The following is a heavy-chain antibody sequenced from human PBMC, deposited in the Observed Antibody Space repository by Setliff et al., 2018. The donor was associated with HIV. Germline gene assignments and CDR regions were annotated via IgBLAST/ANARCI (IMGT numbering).Heavy chain of an antibody. CDR3: ARDATRGGDFDF. V-gene: IGHV3-7*01. Sequence: LSCAASGFTFSSFWMTWVRQAPGKGLEWVANIKEDGSETFYVDSVKGRFTMSRDNAKNLVYLEMNSLKVEDTAVYYCARDATRGGDFDFWGQGTLVTSPQ. CDR2: IKEDGSET. CDR1: GFTFSSFW. D-gene: IGHD1-26*01. J-gene: IGHJ4*02.